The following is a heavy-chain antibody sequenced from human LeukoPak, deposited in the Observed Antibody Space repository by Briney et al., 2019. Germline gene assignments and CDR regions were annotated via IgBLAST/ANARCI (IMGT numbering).Heavy chain of an antibody. CDR2: IKQDGSEK. Sequence: GGSLRLSCAASGFTFSSYWMSWVRQAPGKGLEWVANIKQDGSEKYYVDSVKGRFTISRDNAKNSLYLQVNSLRAEDTAVYYCARVLAVAAYYYYYMDVWGKGTTVTVSS. V-gene: IGHV3-7*01. D-gene: IGHD6-19*01. CDR3: ARVLAVAAYYYYYMDV. J-gene: IGHJ6*03. CDR1: GFTFSSYW.